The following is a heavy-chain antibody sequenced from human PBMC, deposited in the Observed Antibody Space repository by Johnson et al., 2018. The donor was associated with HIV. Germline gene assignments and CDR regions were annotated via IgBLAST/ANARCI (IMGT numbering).Heavy chain of an antibody. CDR1: GFTFSNYG. J-gene: IGHJ3*02. CDR2: TWFDGSNK. CDR3: AKVAVATAAGGVALDI. Sequence: QVQLVESGGGVVQPGRSLRLSCAASGFTFSNYGMHWVRQAPGKGLEWVAVTWFDGSNKYYSDSLKGRFTISRDNSKSTLYLQMNSLRAEDTAVYYCAKVAVATAAGGVALDIWGPGTMVIVSS. V-gene: IGHV3-33*06. D-gene: IGHD6-13*01.